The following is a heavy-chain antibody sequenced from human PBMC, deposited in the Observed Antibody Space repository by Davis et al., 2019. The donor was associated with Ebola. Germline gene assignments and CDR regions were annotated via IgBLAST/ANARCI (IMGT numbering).Heavy chain of an antibody. CDR1: GYSISSGYY. D-gene: IGHD1-26*01. Sequence: PSETLSLTCAVSGYSISSGYYWGWIRQPPGKGLEWIGSIYHSGSTYYNPSLKSRVTISVDTSKNQFSLKLSSVTAADTAVYYCARGATGIDYWGQGTLVTVSS. CDR2: IYHSGST. J-gene: IGHJ4*02. V-gene: IGHV4-38-2*01. CDR3: ARGATGIDY.